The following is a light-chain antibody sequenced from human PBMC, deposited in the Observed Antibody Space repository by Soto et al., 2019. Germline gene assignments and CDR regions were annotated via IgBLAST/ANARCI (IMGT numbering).Light chain of an antibody. CDR1: QTITTY. V-gene: IGKV1-39*01. J-gene: IGKJ1*01. CDR3: QQSYTSFRT. Sequence: DIQMTQSPSSLSASVGDRVTITCRASQTITTYLNWYQQKPGKAPKLLIYAASNLQSGVPSRFSGSASGTDFTLTIGSLQPEDVATYYCQQSYTSFRTFGQGTRVDIK. CDR2: AAS.